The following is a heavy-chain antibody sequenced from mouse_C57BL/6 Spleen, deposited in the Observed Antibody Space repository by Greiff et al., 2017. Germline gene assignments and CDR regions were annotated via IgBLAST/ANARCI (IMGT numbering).Heavy chain of an antibody. CDR3: ARKTTVVATDY. CDR1: GYTFTSYW. J-gene: IGHJ2*01. CDR2: IDPSDSYT. D-gene: IGHD1-1*01. Sequence: VQLQQPGAELVRPGPSVKLSCKASGYTFTSYWMHWVKQRPGQGLEWIGVIDPSDSYTNYNQKFKGKATLTVDTSSSTAYMQLSSLTSEDSAVYYCARKTTVVATDYWGQGTTLTVSS. V-gene: IGHV1-59*01.